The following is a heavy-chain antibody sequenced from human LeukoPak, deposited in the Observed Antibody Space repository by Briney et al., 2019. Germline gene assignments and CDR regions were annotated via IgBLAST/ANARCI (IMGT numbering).Heavy chain of an antibody. CDR1: GYTFTTYG. CDR2: ISAYNGDT. D-gene: IGHD2-15*01. V-gene: IGHV1-18*01. J-gene: IGHJ6*02. Sequence: ASVKVSCKASGYTFTTYGISWVRQAPGQGLEWMGWISAYNGDTNYAQMVQGRVTMTTDTSTSTAYMELRSLRSDDTAVYYCARDEVVAATGSYYGMDVWGQGTTVTVSS. CDR3: ARDEVVAATGSYYGMDV.